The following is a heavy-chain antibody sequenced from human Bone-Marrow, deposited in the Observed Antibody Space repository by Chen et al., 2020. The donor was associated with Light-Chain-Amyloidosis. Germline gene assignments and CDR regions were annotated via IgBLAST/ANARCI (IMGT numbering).Heavy chain of an antibody. CDR3: ARNGLGTYSGYPEDY. D-gene: IGHD5-12*01. CDR2: IYSGGST. CDR1: GFTVSSNY. Sequence: EVQLVESGGGLIQPGGSLRLSCAASGFTVSSNYMSWVRQALGKGLEWVSVIYSGGSTYYADSVKGRFTISRDNSKNTLYLQMNSLRAEDTAVYYCARNGLGTYSGYPEDYWGQGTLVTVSS. V-gene: IGHV3-53*01. J-gene: IGHJ4*02.